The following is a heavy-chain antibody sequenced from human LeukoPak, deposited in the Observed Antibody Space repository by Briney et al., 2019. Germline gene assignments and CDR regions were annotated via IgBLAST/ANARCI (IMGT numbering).Heavy chain of an antibody. Sequence: GGSLRLSCAASGFTFSSYAMHWVRQAPGKGLEYVSAISSNGGSTYYANSVKGRFTISRDNSKNTLYLQMGSLRAEDMAVYYCAREGPHIVVQDAFDIWGQGTMVTVSS. CDR2: ISSNGGST. D-gene: IGHD2-21*01. V-gene: IGHV3-64*01. J-gene: IGHJ3*02. CDR3: AREGPHIVVQDAFDI. CDR1: GFTFSSYA.